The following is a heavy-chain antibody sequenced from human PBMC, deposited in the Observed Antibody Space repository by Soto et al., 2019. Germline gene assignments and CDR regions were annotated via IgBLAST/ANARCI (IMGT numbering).Heavy chain of an antibody. CDR2: IIPIFGTA. Sequence: ASVKVSCKASGGTFSSYAISWVRQAPGQGLEWMGGIIPIFGTANYAQKFQGRVTITADESTSTAYMELSSLRSEDTAVYYCARGYCSSTSCWNSFVPWGQGTLVTVSS. CDR1: GGTFSSYA. J-gene: IGHJ5*02. D-gene: IGHD2-2*01. V-gene: IGHV1-69*13. CDR3: ARGYCSSTSCWNSFVP.